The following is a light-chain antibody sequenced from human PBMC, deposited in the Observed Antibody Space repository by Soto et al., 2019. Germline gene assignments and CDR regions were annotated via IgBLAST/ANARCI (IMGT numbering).Light chain of an antibody. CDR2: AAS. Sequence: DIQLTQSPSFLSASVGDRVTLTCRASQGISSYLVWYQQKPGKAPKLLIYAASTLQSGVPSRFSGSGSGTEFTLTITSLQPEDFATYYCQQLNSYPRTFGQGTKLEIK. J-gene: IGKJ2*01. CDR3: QQLNSYPRT. CDR1: QGISSY. V-gene: IGKV1-9*01.